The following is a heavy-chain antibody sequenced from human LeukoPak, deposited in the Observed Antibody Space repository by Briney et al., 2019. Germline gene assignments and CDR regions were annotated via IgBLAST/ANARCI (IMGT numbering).Heavy chain of an antibody. CDR1: GGSISDYY. CDR2: IYNTGST. CDR3: ARGAYSSSSFDY. D-gene: IGHD6-6*01. J-gene: IGHJ4*02. V-gene: IGHV4-4*07. Sequence: PSETLSLTCTVSGGSISDYYWSWIRQPAEKGLEWIGRIYNTGSTNYNPSLKSRVTMSIDTSKNQFSLKLTSVTAADTAVYYCARGAYSSSSFDYWGQGTLVTVSS.